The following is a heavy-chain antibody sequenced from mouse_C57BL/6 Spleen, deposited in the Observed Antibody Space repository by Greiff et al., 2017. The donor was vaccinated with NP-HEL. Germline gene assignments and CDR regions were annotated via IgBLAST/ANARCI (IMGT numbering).Heavy chain of an antibody. CDR3: ARALPGAMDY. CDR2: IYPSDSET. Sequence: QVQLKQPGAELVRPGSSVKLSCKASGYTFTSYWMDWVKQRPGQGLEWIGNIYPSDSETHYNQKFKDKATLTVDKSSSTAYMQLSSLTSEDSAVYYCARALPGAMDYWGQGTSVTVSS. J-gene: IGHJ4*01. CDR1: GYTFTSYW. V-gene: IGHV1-61*01.